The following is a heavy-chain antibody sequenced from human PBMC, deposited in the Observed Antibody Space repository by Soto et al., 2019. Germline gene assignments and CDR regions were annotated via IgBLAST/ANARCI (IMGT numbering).Heavy chain of an antibody. CDR1: GFTFSTYA. V-gene: IGHV3-23*01. Sequence: GGSLRLSCAASGFTFSTYAMSWVRQAPGKGLEWVSTIGGSGGSTYYADSVKGRFTISRDNSKNTLYLQMNSLRAEDTAVYYCAKSGLGLMEYQLLPYFDYWGQGTLVTVYS. CDR2: IGGSGGST. D-gene: IGHD2-2*01. J-gene: IGHJ4*02. CDR3: AKSGLGLMEYQLLPYFDY.